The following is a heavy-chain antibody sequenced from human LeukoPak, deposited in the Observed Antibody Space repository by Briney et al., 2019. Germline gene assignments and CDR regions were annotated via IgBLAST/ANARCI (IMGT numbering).Heavy chain of an antibody. D-gene: IGHD2-15*01. CDR2: IYYSGST. J-gene: IGHJ6*03. Sequence: PSETLSLTCTVSGGSISSYYWSWIRQPPGKGLEWIGYIYYSGSTYYNPSLKSRVTISVDTSKNQFSLKLSSVTAADTAVYYCARELRYCSGGSCYDYYYYYYMDVWGKGTTVTVSS. CDR1: GGSISSYY. CDR3: ARELRYCSGGSCYDYYYYYYMDV. V-gene: IGHV4-59*12.